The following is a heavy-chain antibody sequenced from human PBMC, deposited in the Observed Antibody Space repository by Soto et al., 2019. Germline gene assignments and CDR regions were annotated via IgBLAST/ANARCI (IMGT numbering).Heavy chain of an antibody. CDR2: MNPNSGNT. Sequence: GASVNVSCKASGYTFTSYDINWVRQATGQGLEWMGWMNPNSGNTGYAQKFQGRVTMTRNTSISTAYMELSSLRSEDTAVYYCARGLTIFGVVVAYDIWGQGTMVTVSS. D-gene: IGHD3-3*01. V-gene: IGHV1-8*01. J-gene: IGHJ3*02. CDR1: GYTFTSYD. CDR3: ARGLTIFGVVVAYDI.